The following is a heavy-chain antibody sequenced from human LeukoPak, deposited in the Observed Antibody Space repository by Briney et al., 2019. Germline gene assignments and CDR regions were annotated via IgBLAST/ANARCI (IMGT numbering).Heavy chain of an antibody. V-gene: IGHV3-66*01. J-gene: IGHJ4*02. Sequence: GGSLRLSCAASGFTVSSNYMSWVRQAPGKGLEWVSVIYSGGSTYYADSVKGRFTISRDNSKNTLYLQMNSLRAEDTAVYYCATLVATTHNFDYWGQGTLVTVSS. CDR3: ATLVATTHNFDY. CDR1: GFTVSSNY. D-gene: IGHD5-12*01. CDR2: IYSGGST.